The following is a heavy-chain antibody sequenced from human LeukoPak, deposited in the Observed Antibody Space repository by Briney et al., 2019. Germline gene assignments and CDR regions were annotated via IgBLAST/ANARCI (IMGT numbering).Heavy chain of an antibody. D-gene: IGHD3-22*01. CDR2: IKEGGSKK. CDR3: ARVGYYYHY. Sequence: GGSLKLSCAASGFTFTSYWMQWVRQARGQGLEWMATIKEGGSKKDFVDSVKERFTISRDNSKNSLYLQISSLIAGDRALYGCARVGYYYHYGGQGTLVNVSS. V-gene: IGHV3-7*02. CDR1: GFTFTSYW. J-gene: IGHJ4*02.